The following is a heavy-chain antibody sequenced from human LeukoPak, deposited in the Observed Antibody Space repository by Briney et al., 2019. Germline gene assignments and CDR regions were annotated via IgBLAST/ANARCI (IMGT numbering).Heavy chain of an antibody. Sequence: AGRSLRLSCAASGFTFSSYGMHWVRQAPGKGLEWVAQTSYAGSNKYYADSVKGRSTISRDNSKNTLYLQVNSLRPEDTAVYYCGRDTVGYGGAFDIWGQGTMVTVSS. CDR2: TSYAGSNK. J-gene: IGHJ3*02. V-gene: IGHV3-30*19. D-gene: IGHD5-18*01. CDR1: GFTFSSYG. CDR3: GRDTVGYGGAFDI.